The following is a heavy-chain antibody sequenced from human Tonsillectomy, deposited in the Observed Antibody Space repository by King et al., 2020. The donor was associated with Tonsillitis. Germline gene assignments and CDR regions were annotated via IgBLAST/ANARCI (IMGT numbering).Heavy chain of an antibody. CDR3: ARVSVAGTDY. CDR2: IYYSGST. CDR1: GGSISSYY. J-gene: IGHJ4*02. V-gene: IGHV4-59*01. D-gene: IGHD6-19*01. Sequence: QLQESGPGLVKPSETLSLTCTVSGGSISSYYWSWIRQPPGKGLEWIGYIYYSGSTNYNPSLESRVTISVDTSKNQFSLKLSSVTAADTAVYYCARVSVAGTDYWGQGTLVTVSS.